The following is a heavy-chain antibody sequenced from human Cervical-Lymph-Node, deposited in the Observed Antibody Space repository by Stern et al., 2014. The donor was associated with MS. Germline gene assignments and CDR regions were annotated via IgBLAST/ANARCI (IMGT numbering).Heavy chain of an antibody. CDR3: ARGRSIFDS. D-gene: IGHD6-6*01. J-gene: IGHJ4*02. V-gene: IGHV4-30-4*08. CDR2: IFYTGST. Sequence: QVQLQESGPGLVKPSQTLSLTCTVSGDSISSGDYYWSWIRQTPGKGLEWIGFIFYTGSTYYSPSLKSRLTISVDTSKNTFSLNLSSVTAADTAVYYCARGRSIFDSWGQGTLVAVSS. CDR1: GDSISSGDYY.